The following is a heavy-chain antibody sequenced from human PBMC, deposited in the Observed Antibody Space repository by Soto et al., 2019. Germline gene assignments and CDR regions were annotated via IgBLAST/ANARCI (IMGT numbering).Heavy chain of an antibody. CDR1: GYTFTGYY. J-gene: IGHJ6*03. CDR2: INPNSGGT. CDR3: ARLNYHYYYMDV. V-gene: IGHV1-2*04. Sequence: ASVKVSCKASGYTFTGYYMHWVRQAPGQGLEWMGWINPNSGGTNYAQKFQGWVTMTRDTSISTAYMELSRLRSDVTAVYYCARLNYHYYYMDVWGKGTTVTVSS.